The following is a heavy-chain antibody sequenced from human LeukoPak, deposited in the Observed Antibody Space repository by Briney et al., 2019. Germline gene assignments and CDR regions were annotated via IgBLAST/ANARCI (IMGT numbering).Heavy chain of an antibody. V-gene: IGHV3-7*01. CDR1: GFTFSSYW. D-gene: IGHD3-10*01. CDR3: ARDSLGMVEYYFDY. J-gene: IGHJ4*02. CDR2: IKQDGSEK. Sequence: GGTLRLSCAASGFTFSSYWMSWVRQAPGKGLEWVANIKQDGSEKYYVDSVKGRFTISRDNAKNSLYLQTNSLRAEDTAVYYCARDSLGMVEYYFDYWGQGTLVTVSS.